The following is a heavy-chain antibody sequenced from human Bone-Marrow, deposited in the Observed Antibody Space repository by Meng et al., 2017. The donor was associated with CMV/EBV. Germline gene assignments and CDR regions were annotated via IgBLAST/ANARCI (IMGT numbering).Heavy chain of an antibody. D-gene: IGHD3-22*01. CDR1: GGTFSHYG. J-gene: IGHJ5*02. CDR3: ARTDSRFDP. Sequence: SVKVSCKASGGTFSHYGFTWVRQAPGQGLEFMGGIIPIYSTPNYAQKFQGRVTITTDESTSTAYMELSSLRSEDTAVYYCARTDSRFDPWGQGTLVTVSS. CDR2: IIPIYSTP. V-gene: IGHV1-69*05.